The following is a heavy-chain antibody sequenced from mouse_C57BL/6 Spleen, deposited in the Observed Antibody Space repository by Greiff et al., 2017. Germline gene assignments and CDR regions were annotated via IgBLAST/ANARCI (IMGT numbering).Heavy chain of an antibody. D-gene: IGHD1-1*01. Sequence: EVQGVESGGGLVKPGGSLKLSCAASGFTFSSYAMSWVRQTPEKRLEWVATISDGGSYTYYPDNVKGRFTISRDNAKNNLYLQMSHLKSEDTAMYYCARDQERDYYDYWGQGTTLTVSS. CDR3: ARDQERDYYDY. CDR2: ISDGGSYT. CDR1: GFTFSSYA. J-gene: IGHJ2*01. V-gene: IGHV5-4*01.